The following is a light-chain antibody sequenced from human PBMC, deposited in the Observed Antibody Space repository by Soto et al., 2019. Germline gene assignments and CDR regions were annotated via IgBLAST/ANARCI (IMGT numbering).Light chain of an antibody. Sequence: DIVMTQSPDSLAVSLGERATINCKSSQSVLYSSNNKNYLAWYQQKPGQPPKLLIYWAPTRESGVPDRFSGSGSGTDFNLTISSLQAEDVAVYYCQQYYRPWTFGQGTKVEIK. CDR2: WAP. J-gene: IGKJ1*01. CDR1: QSVLYSSNNKNY. V-gene: IGKV4-1*01. CDR3: QQYYRPWT.